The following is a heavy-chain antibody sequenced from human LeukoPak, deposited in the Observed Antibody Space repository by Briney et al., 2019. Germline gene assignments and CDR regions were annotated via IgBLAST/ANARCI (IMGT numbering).Heavy chain of an antibody. D-gene: IGHD3-10*01. CDR3: AREGAYYYGSGSYYRGYAFDI. J-gene: IGHJ3*02. CDR1: GYSISSGYY. V-gene: IGHV4-38-2*02. Sequence: SETLSLTCAVSGYSISSGYYWGWIRQPPGKGLEWIGSIYHSGSTYYNPSLKSRVTISVDTSKNQFSLKLSSVTAADTAVYYCAREGAYYYGSGSYYRGYAFDIWGQGTMVTVSS. CDR2: IYHSGST.